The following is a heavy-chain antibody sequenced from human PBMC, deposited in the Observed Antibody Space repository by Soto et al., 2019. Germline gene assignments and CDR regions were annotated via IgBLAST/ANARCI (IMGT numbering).Heavy chain of an antibody. V-gene: IGHV3-23*01. Sequence: PGGSLRLSCAASGFTFSSYAMSWVRQAPGKGLEWVSAISGSGGSTYYADSVKGRFTISRDNSKNALYLQMNSLRAEDTAVYYCAKVGHRGDIVVVVAATFSVSFDYWGQGT. CDR3: AKVGHRGDIVVVVAATFSVSFDY. CDR2: ISGSGGST. CDR1: GFTFSSYA. J-gene: IGHJ4*02. D-gene: IGHD2-15*01.